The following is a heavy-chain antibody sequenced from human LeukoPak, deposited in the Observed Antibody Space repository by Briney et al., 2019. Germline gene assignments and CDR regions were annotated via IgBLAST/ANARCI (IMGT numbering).Heavy chain of an antibody. CDR1: GGSISSSSYY. Sequence: PSETLSLTCTVSGGSISSSSYYWGWIRQPPGKGLEWIGSIYYSGSTYYNPSLKSRVTISVDTSKNQFSLKLSSVTAADTAVYYCATVAAAGPPEDWGQGTLVTVSS. J-gene: IGHJ4*02. CDR2: IYYSGST. D-gene: IGHD6-13*01. CDR3: ATVAAAGPPED. V-gene: IGHV4-39*01.